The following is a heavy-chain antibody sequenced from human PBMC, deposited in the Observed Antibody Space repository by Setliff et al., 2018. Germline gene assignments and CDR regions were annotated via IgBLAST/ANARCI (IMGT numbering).Heavy chain of an antibody. J-gene: IGHJ6*03. D-gene: IGHD6-19*01. CDR2: INHSGST. V-gene: IGHV4-38-2*02. CDR3: AREQWLDPPGYYYMDV. CDR1: GYSISSGYI. Sequence: LSLTCTVSGYSISSGYIWSWIRQPPGKGLEWIGEINHSGSTNYNPSLKGRVTISVDTSKNQFSLKLNSVTAADMAVYYCAREQWLDPPGYYYMDVWAKGTTVTVSS.